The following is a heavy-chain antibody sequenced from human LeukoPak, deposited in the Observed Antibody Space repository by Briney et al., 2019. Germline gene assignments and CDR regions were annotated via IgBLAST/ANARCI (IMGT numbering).Heavy chain of an antibody. V-gene: IGHV3-7*01. CDR2: IKQDGSEK. CDR3: ARLIVLLWFGEPWGPDY. Sequence: GGSLRLSCAASGFTFSSYWMSWVRQAPGKGLEWVANIKQDGSEKYYVDSVKGRFTISRDNAKNSLYLQMNSLRAEDTAVYYCARLIVLLWFGEPWGPDYWGQGTLVSVSS. CDR1: GFTFSSYW. D-gene: IGHD3-10*01. J-gene: IGHJ4*02.